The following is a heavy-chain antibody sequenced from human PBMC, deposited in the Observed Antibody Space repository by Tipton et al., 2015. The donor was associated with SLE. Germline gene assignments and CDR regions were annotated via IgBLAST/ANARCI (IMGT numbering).Heavy chain of an antibody. J-gene: IGHJ4*02. CDR1: GYTFTSYA. CDR2: ISAYNGAT. D-gene: IGHD6-19*01. V-gene: IGHV1-18*04. CDR3: AREVYRSGWAFEY. Sequence: QLVQSGPEVKKPGAAVKVSCKASGYTFTSYAIQWVRQAPGQGLEWMGRISAYNGATNYEQNLQGRVTMTRDTSTSTAYMELRSLRSDDTAVYYCAREVYRSGWAFEYWGQGTRVTVSS.